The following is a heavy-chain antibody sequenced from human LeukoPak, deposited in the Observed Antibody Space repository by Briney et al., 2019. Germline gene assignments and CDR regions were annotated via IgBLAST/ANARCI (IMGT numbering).Heavy chain of an antibody. J-gene: IGHJ4*02. CDR2: MSPNSGNT. V-gene: IGHV1-8*01. CDR1: GYTFTSYD. Sequence: GASVKVSCKASGYTFTSYDINWVRQATGQGLEWMGWMSPNSGNTGYAQKFQGRVTMTRNTSISTAYMELSSLRAEDTAVYYCAKDPDCTSGVCYTFFDYWGQGTLVTVSS. D-gene: IGHD2-8*01. CDR3: AKDPDCTSGVCYTFFDY.